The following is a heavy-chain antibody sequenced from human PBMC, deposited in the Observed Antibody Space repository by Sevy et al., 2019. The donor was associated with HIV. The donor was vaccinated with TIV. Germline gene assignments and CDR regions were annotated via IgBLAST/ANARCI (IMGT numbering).Heavy chain of an antibody. J-gene: IGHJ4*02. CDR3: ATSAMSTFGGVNRDY. CDR2: ISSSSSYT. Sequence: GGSLRLSCAASGFTFSDYYMSWIRQAPGKGLEWVSYISSSSSYTNYADSVKGRFTISRDNAKNSLYLQMNSLRAEDTAVYYCATSAMSTFGGVNRDYWGQGTLVTVSS. V-gene: IGHV3-11*06. CDR1: GFTFSDYY. D-gene: IGHD3-16*01.